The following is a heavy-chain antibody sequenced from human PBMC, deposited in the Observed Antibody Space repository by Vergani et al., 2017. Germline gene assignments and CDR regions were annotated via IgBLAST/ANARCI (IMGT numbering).Heavy chain of an antibody. Sequence: HVLLQESGPGLVKPSETLSLTCSVSGGSMSGYYWSWIRQPPGKELEWIGYMYHSGSTNYNPSLETRVTISGDTSKNQFSLKLNSVTAADTAVYYCGRVAVAEFGNFDYWGQGTLVTVSS. CDR3: GRVAVAEFGNFDY. V-gene: IGHV4-59*01. D-gene: IGHD6-19*01. CDR1: GGSMSGYY. CDR2: MYHSGST. J-gene: IGHJ4*02.